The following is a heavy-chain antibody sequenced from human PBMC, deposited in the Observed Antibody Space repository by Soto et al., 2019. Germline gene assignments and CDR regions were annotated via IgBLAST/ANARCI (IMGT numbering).Heavy chain of an antibody. V-gene: IGHV3-7*05. CDR2: IKQDGSEK. D-gene: IGHD3-10*02. Sequence: AGGSLRLSCAASGFTFSSYWMSWVRQAPGKGLEWVANIKQDGSEKYYVDSVKGRFTISRDNAKNSLYLQMNSLRAEDTAVYYCARDEVFFLGSHYFDYWGQGTLVTVSS. CDR1: GFTFSSYW. CDR3: ARDEVFFLGSHYFDY. J-gene: IGHJ4*02.